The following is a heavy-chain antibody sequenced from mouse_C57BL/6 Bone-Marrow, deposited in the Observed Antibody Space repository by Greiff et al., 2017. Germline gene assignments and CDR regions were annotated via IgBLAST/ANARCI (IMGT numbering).Heavy chain of an antibody. Sequence: VQLQQPGAELVKPGASVKLSCKASGYTFTSYWMHWVKQRPGQGLEWIGMIHPNSGSTNYNEKFKSKATLTVAKSSSTAYMQRSSLPSEYSAVYYGARRRRDYYAMDYWGQGTSVTVSS. V-gene: IGHV1-64*01. CDR3: ARRRRDYYAMDY. J-gene: IGHJ4*01. D-gene: IGHD2-12*01. CDR2: IHPNSGST. CDR1: GYTFTSYW.